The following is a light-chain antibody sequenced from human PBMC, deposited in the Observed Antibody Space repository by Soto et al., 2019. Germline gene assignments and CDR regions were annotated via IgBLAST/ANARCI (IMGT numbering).Light chain of an antibody. CDR3: QTWGAGIVV. CDR1: SGHSNYA. Sequence: QSVLTQSPSASASLGASVKLTCTLSSGHSNYAIAWHQQQSEKGPRYLMTLNSDGSHSKGDGSPDRFSGSSSGAERYLTISSLQSEDEADYYCQTWGAGIVVFGGGTKVTVL. CDR2: LNSDGSH. V-gene: IGLV4-69*01. J-gene: IGLJ2*01.